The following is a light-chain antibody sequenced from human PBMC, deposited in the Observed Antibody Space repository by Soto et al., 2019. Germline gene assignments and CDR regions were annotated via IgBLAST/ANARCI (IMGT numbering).Light chain of an antibody. CDR2: WAS. CDR3: QQYYSTPT. Sequence: DIVMTQSPDSLAVSLGDRATINCKSSQIVLYSSNNKNYLAWYQQKPGQPPKLLIYWASTRESGVPDRFSGSGSGTDFTLTISSLQAEDVAVYYCQQYYSTPTFGQGTKVDI. V-gene: IGKV4-1*01. J-gene: IGKJ1*01. CDR1: QIVLYSSNNKNY.